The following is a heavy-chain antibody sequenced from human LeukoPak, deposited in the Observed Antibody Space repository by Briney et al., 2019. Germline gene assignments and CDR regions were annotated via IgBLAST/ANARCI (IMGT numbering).Heavy chain of an antibody. CDR2: INHSGST. V-gene: IGHV4-34*01. D-gene: IGHD6-13*01. CDR1: GGSFSGYY. CDR3: AREDIAAAVDDY. Sequence: SETLSLTCAVYGGSFSGYYWRWIRQPPGKGLEWIGEINHSGSTNYNPSLKSRVTISVDTYKNKFSLNLSSVTAADTAVYYCAREDIAAAVDDYWRRGTLVTVSS. J-gene: IGHJ4*02.